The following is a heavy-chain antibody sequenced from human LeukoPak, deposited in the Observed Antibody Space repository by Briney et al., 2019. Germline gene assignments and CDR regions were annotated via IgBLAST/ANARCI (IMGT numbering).Heavy chain of an antibody. CDR2: INPSGGST. CDR1: GGTFSSYA. J-gene: IGHJ3*02. D-gene: IGHD2-15*01. V-gene: IGHV1-46*01. CDR3: ARSAPYCSGGSCYLNDAFDI. Sequence: ASVKVSCKASGGTFSSYAISWVRQAPGQGLEWMGIINPSGGSTSYAQKFQGRVTMTRDTSTSTVYMELSSLRSEDTAVYYCARSAPYCSGGSCYLNDAFDIWGQGTMVTVSP.